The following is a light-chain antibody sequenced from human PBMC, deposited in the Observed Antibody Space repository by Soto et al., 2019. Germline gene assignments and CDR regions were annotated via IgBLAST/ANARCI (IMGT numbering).Light chain of an antibody. CDR1: QGIRSW. CDR2: AAS. V-gene: IGKV1-12*01. CDR3: QQYHICSGT. Sequence: IPVTKSAVSVSASPGNMFTIPCGASQGIRSWLAWFQQKPGKAPKLLIYAASSLQSGVPSRFSGSGSGTEFTLTINSLQPDDFATYYCQQYHICSGTFGQGTNVEIK. J-gene: IGKJ1*01.